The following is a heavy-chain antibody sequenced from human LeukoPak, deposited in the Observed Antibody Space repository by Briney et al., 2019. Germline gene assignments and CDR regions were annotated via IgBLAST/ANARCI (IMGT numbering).Heavy chain of an antibody. D-gene: IGHD3-3*02. V-gene: IGHV4-59*08. J-gene: IGHJ5*02. CDR3: ARLEDKDGRIRSYWFDP. Sequence: SETLSLTCTVSGGSISSYYWSWIRQPPGKGLEWIGYIYYSGSTNYNPSLKSRDTISVDTSKNQFSLKLSSVTAADTAVYYCARLEDKDGRIRSYWFDPWGQGTLVTVSS. CDR2: IYYSGST. CDR1: GGSISSYY.